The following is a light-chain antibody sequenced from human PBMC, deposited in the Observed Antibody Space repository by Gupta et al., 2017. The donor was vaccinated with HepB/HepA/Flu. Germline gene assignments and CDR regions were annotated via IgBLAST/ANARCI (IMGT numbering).Light chain of an antibody. V-gene: IGKV1-39*01. J-gene: IGKJ1*01. Sequence: DIHMTQSPSSLSASVGDRVTITCRASQSISSYLNWYQQKPGKAPKLLIYAASSLQSGVPSRFSGSGSGTDFTLTISRLQPEDFATYYCQQSYSTPGTFGQGTKVEIK. CDR1: QSISSY. CDR2: AAS. CDR3: QQSYSTPGT.